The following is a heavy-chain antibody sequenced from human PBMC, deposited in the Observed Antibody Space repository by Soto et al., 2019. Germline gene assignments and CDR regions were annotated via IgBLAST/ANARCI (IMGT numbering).Heavy chain of an antibody. V-gene: IGHV4-39*01. J-gene: IGHJ4*02. CDR2: IYYSGST. CDR1: GGSISSSSYY. D-gene: IGHD3-3*01. Sequence: SETLSLTCTVSGGSISSSSYYWGWIRQPPGKGLEWIGSIYYSGSTYYNPSLKSRVTISVDTSKNQFSLKLSSVTAADTAVYYCARRYDFWSGYYSSHFDYWGQGTLVTSPQ. CDR3: ARRYDFWSGYYSSHFDY.